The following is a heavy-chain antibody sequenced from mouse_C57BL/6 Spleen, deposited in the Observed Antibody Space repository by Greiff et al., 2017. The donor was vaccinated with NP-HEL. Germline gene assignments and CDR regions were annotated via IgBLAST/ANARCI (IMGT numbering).Heavy chain of an antibody. Sequence: VQLQQPGAELVRPGSSVKLSCKASGYTFTSYWMHWVKQRPIQGLEWIGNIDPSDSETHYNQKFTDKATLTVDKSSSTAYMQLISLTSEVSAVYYCARGDYCSGYWYFDVWGTGTTVTVSS. CDR2: IDPSDSET. CDR1: GYTFTSYW. D-gene: IGHD1-1*01. V-gene: IGHV1-52*01. CDR3: ARGDYCSGYWYFDV. J-gene: IGHJ1*03.